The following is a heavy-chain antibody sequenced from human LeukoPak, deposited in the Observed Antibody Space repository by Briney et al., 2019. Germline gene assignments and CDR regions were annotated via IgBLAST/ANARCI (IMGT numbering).Heavy chain of an antibody. J-gene: IGHJ3*02. V-gene: IGHV3-73*01. Sequence: GGSLRLSCAASGFTFSGSAMHWVRQASGKGLEWVGRIRSKAISYATAYAASVKGRFTISRDDSKNTAYLQMNSLKTEDTAVCYCTRHRAVYAFDTWGQGTMVTVSS. CDR3: TRHRAVYAFDT. CDR2: IRSKAISYAT. D-gene: IGHD6-19*01. CDR1: GFTFSGSA.